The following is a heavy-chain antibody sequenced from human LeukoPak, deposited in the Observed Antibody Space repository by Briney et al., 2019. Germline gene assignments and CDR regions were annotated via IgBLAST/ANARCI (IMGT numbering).Heavy chain of an antibody. CDR2: IYYSGSA. V-gene: IGHV4-59*01. Sequence: SETLSLTCTVSGGSISSYYWSWIRQPPGKGLEWIGYIYYSGSANYNPSLKSRVTISVDTSKNQFSLKLSSVTAADTAVYYCARVYDILTGYIDYWGQGTLVTVSS. CDR3: ARVYDILTGYIDY. J-gene: IGHJ4*02. CDR1: GGSISSYY. D-gene: IGHD3-9*01.